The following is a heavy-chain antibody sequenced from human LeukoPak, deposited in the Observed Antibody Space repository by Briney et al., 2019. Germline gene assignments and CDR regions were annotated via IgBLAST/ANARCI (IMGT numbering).Heavy chain of an antibody. CDR2: ISSSRSYI. CDR3: AREEVTAIPAY. D-gene: IGHD2-21*02. Sequence: PRGSLRLSCASSGFTFSSYSMNWVRQAPGKGLEWVSSISSSRSYIYYAESVKGRFTISRDNAKNSLYLQMNSLRAEDTAVYYCAREEVTAIPAYWGQGTLVTVSS. V-gene: IGHV3-21*01. J-gene: IGHJ4*02. CDR1: GFTFSSYS.